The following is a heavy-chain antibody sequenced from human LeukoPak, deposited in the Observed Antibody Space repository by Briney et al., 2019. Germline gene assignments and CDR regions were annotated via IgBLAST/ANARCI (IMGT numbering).Heavy chain of an antibody. CDR1: GFTFINYN. CDR2: VSSSSAYI. V-gene: IGHV3-21*01. D-gene: IGHD4-17*01. J-gene: IGHJ4*02. CDR3: ARVMTTVIKAFDY. Sequence: GGSLRLSCAASGFTFINYNMNWVRQAPGKGLEWVSSVSSSSAYIYYADSVKGRFTISRDNAKNSLYLQMNSLRAGDTAVYYCARVMTTVIKAFDYWGQGTLVTVSS.